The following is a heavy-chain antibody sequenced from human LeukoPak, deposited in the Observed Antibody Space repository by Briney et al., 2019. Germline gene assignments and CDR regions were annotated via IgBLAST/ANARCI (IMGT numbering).Heavy chain of an antibody. D-gene: IGHD2-2*01. J-gene: IGHJ5*02. CDR2: ISSSSSYI. CDR3: ASSNRYCSSTSCP. Sequence: GGSLRLSCAASGFTFSSYSMNWVRQAPGKGLEWVSSISSSSSYIYYADSVKGRFTISRDNAKNSLYLQMNSLRAEDTAVYYCASSNRYCSSTSCPWGQGTLVTVSS. V-gene: IGHV3-21*01. CDR1: GFTFSSYS.